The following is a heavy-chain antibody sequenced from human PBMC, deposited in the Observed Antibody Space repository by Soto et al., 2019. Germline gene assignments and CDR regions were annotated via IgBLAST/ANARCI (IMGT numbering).Heavy chain of an antibody. Sequence: SVKVSCKASGGTFSSYAISWVRQAPGQGLEWMGGIIPIFGTANYAQKFQGRVTITADESTSTAYMELSSLRSEDTAVYYCARPRSTMVRGVIINAAGMDVWGQGTTVTVSS. V-gene: IGHV1-69*13. J-gene: IGHJ6*02. CDR3: ARPRSTMVRGVIINAAGMDV. CDR2: IIPIFGTA. D-gene: IGHD3-10*01. CDR1: GGTFSSYA.